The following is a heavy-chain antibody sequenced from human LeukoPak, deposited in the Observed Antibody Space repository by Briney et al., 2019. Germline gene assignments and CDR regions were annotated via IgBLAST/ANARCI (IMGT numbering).Heavy chain of an antibody. V-gene: IGHV1-69*05. CDR3: ASLCSSTGCSEGGIDY. J-gene: IGHJ4*02. Sequence: SVKVSCKASGGTFSSYAISWVRQAPGQGLEWMGGIIPIFGTANYAQKFQGRVTITTDESTSTAYMELSSLRSEDTAVYYCASLCSSTGCSEGGIDYWGQGTLVTVSS. CDR2: IIPIFGTA. CDR1: GGTFSSYA. D-gene: IGHD2-2*01.